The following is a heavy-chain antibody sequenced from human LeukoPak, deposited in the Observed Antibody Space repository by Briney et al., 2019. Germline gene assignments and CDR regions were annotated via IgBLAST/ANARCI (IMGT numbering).Heavy chain of an antibody. D-gene: IGHD6-13*01. CDR2: IYYSGST. Sequence: PSETLSLTCTVSGASISSYYWSWIRQPPGKGLEWIGYIYYSGSTNYTPSLKSRVTISVDTSKNQFSLKLSSVTAADTAVYYCASPKYSSSWEWFDPWGQGTLVTVSS. CDR1: GASISSYY. CDR3: ASPKYSSSWEWFDP. V-gene: IGHV4-59*08. J-gene: IGHJ5*02.